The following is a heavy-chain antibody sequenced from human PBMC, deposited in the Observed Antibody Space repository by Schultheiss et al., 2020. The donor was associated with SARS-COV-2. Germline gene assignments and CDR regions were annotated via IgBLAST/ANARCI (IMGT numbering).Heavy chain of an antibody. CDR3: GRAVPADLFDY. CDR2: IYYSGST. V-gene: IGHV4-59*01. D-gene: IGHD2-2*01. J-gene: IGHJ4*02. Sequence: SETLSLTCTVSGGSISSYYWSWIRQPPGKGLEWIGYIYYSGSTNYNPSLKSRVTISVDTSKNQFSLKLSSVTAADTAVYYCGRAVPADLFDYWGQGTLVTVSS. CDR1: GGSISSYY.